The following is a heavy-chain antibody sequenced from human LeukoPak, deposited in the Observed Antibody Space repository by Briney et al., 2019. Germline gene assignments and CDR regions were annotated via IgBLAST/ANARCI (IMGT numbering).Heavy chain of an antibody. J-gene: IGHJ5*02. Sequence: ASVKVSCKASGYTFTGYYMHWVRQAPGQGLEWMGWINPNSGGTNYAQKFQGRVTMTRDTPISTAYMELSRVRSDDTGVYYCARVGVLRYFDTWGQGTLVTVSS. D-gene: IGHD3-9*01. CDR2: INPNSGGT. V-gene: IGHV1-2*02. CDR1: GYTFTGYY. CDR3: ARVGVLRYFDT.